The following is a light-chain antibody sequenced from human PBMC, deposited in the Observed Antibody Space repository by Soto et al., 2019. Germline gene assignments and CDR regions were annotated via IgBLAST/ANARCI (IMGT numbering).Light chain of an antibody. CDR3: QEYSKWPLFT. V-gene: IGKV3-15*01. CDR1: QSVGRN. J-gene: IGKJ3*01. CDR2: AAS. Sequence: EIVVTQSPGILSVSPRHRATLSCRASQSVGRNLAWYQQKPGQAPTLLIYAASTRATGLPARFSGSGSGTDFTLTISSLQSEDFAVYYCQEYSKWPLFTFGPGTRVDIK.